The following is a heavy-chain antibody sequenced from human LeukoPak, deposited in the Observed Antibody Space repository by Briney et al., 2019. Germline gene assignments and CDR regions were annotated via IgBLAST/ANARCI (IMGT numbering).Heavy chain of an antibody. CDR2: IRYDGSNK. D-gene: IGHD2-2*01. J-gene: IGHJ4*02. CDR3: AKDRGRYCSSTSCYPFY. V-gene: IGHV3-30*02. Sequence: GGSLRLSCAASGFTFSSYGMHWVRQAPGKGLEWVAFIRYDGSNKYYADSVKGRFTISRDNSKNTLYLQMNSLRAEDTAVYYCAKDRGRYCSSTSCYPFYWGQGTLVTVSS. CDR1: GFTFSSYG.